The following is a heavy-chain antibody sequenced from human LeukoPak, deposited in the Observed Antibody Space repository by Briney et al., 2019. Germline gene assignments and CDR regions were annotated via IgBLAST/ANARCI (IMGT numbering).Heavy chain of an antibody. J-gene: IGHJ4*02. V-gene: IGHV3-74*01. CDR2: INVDGSTI. Sequence: PGGSLRLSCEASGFTFNIHWMHWVRQAPGKGLVWVLLINVDGSTISYADSVKGRFTISRDNAKNRLYLQMNSMGDEDTAVYYCASTIGSAGTQYWGQGTLVTVSS. CDR3: ASTIGSAGTQY. D-gene: IGHD6-13*01. CDR1: GFTFNIHW.